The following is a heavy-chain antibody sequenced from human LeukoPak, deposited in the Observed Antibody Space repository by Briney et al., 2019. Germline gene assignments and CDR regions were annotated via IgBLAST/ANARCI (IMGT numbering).Heavy chain of an antibody. Sequence: PGGSLRLSCAASGFTVSSNYMSWVRQAPGQGLEWVSAISGSGGNSHYADSVKGRFTISRDNSKNTLFVQMNSLRAEDTAVYYCAKDRAYCSSTNCYDAFDIWGQGTVVTVS. CDR1: GFTVSSNY. J-gene: IGHJ3*02. CDR3: AKDRAYCSSTNCYDAFDI. CDR2: ISGSGGNS. D-gene: IGHD2-2*01. V-gene: IGHV3-23*01.